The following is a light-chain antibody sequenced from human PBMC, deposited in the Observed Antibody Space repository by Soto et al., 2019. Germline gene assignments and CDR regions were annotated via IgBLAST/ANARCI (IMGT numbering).Light chain of an antibody. CDR3: NSYKGSSNRFV. Sequence: QSALTQPASVSGSPGQSVTISCTGTSSDFGAYNYVSWYQQHPGKAPKLMIYEVSNRPSGVSNRFSGSKSGNTASLTISWLQAEDEDDYYCNSYKGSSNRFVFGTGTKLTVL. V-gene: IGLV2-14*01. CDR1: SSDFGAYNY. J-gene: IGLJ1*01. CDR2: EVS.